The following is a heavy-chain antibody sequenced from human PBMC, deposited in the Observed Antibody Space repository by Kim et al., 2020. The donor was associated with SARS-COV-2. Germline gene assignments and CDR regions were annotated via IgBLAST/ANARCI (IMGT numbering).Heavy chain of an antibody. D-gene: IGHD1-7*01. V-gene: IGHV4-31*02. CDR3: AREGISGTTFDY. Sequence: YYNPSLTSRVTRSVDTSKNQFSLKLSSVTAADTAVYYCAREGISGTTFDYWGQGTLVTVSS. J-gene: IGHJ4*02.